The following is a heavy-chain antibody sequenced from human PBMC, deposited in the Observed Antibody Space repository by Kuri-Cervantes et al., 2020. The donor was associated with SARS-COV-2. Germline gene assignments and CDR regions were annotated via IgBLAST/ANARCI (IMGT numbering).Heavy chain of an antibody. CDR1: GGSFSGYY. J-gene: IGHJ4*02. CDR3: ARRWSLVGATFFDY. Sequence: SETLSLTCAVYGGSFSGYYWSWIRQPPGKGLEWIGEINHSGSTNYNPSLKSRVTISVDTSKNQFSLKLSSVTAADTAVYYCARRWSLVGATFFDYWGQGTLVTVSS. CDR2: INHSGST. D-gene: IGHD1-26*01. V-gene: IGHV4-34*01.